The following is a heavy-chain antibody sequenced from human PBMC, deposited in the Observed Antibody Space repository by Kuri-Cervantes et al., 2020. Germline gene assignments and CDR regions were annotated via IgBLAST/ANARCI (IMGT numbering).Heavy chain of an antibody. V-gene: IGHV3-7*01. CDR1: GFTFSSYW. CDR3: AKDPNYYESSGCASYGVDY. CDR2: IKQDGSQK. Sequence: GESLKISCAASGFTFSSYWMSWVRQAPGKGLEWVANIKQDGSQKYYADSVKGRFTISRDNSKNTLYLQMNSLRAEDTAVYYCAKDPNYYESSGCASYGVDYWGQGTLVTVSS. J-gene: IGHJ4*02. D-gene: IGHD3-22*01.